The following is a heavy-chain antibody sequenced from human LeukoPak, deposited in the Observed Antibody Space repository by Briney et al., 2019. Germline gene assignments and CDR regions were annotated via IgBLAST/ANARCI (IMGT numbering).Heavy chain of an antibody. CDR2: IYYSGST. D-gene: IGHD3/OR15-3a*01. CDR1: GGSISSSSYY. V-gene: IGHV4-39*01. CDR3: ARHLDWGNAFDI. Sequence: SETLSLTCTVSGGSISSSSYYWGWIRQPPGKGLEWIGSIYYSGSTYYNPSLKSLVTISVDTSKNQFSLKLSSVTAADTAVYYCARHLDWGNAFDIWGQGTMVTVSS. J-gene: IGHJ3*02.